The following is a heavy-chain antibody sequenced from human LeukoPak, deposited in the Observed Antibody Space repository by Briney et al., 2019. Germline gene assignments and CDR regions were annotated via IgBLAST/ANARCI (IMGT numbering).Heavy chain of an antibody. D-gene: IGHD3-10*01. Sequence: ASVKVSCKASGYTFTGYYMHWVRQAPGQGLEWMGWISGYNGDTNYAQKLQGRVTMTTDTSTSIAYMELRRLSSDDTAVYYCARDIVMVRGVKYYAMDVWGQGTTVTVSS. V-gene: IGHV1-18*04. CDR3: ARDIVMVRGVKYYAMDV. CDR1: GYTFTGYY. J-gene: IGHJ6*02. CDR2: ISGYNGDT.